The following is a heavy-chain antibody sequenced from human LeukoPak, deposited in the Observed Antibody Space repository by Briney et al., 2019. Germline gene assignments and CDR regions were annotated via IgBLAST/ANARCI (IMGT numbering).Heavy chain of an antibody. CDR3: ARLRISKNWFDP. CDR1: GYTFTGYY. J-gene: IGHJ5*02. Sequence: ASVKVSCKASGYTFTGYYMHWVRQAPGQGLEWMGWINPNSGGTNYAQKFQGRVTMTGDTSISTAYMELSRLRSDDTAVYYCARLRISKNWFDPWGQGTLVTVSS. CDR2: INPNSGGT. D-gene: IGHD2/OR15-2a*01. V-gene: IGHV1-2*02.